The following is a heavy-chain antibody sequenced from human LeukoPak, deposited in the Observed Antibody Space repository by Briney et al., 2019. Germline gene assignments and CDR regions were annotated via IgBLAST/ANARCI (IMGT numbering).Heavy chain of an antibody. J-gene: IGHJ4*02. V-gene: IGHV3-23*01. CDR1: GFTFSTYA. CDR2: ISGSGGNT. D-gene: IGHD1-26*01. Sequence: GGSLRLSCAASGFTFSTYAMSWVRQAPGKGLEWVSAISGSGGNTYYADSVKGRFTISRDNSKNTLYLQMNSLRAEDTAVYYCAKKSLGISGRYYLDYWGQGTLVTVPS. CDR3: AKKSLGISGRYYLDY.